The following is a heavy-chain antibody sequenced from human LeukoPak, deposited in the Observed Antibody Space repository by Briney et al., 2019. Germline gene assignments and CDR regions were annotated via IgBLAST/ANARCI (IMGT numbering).Heavy chain of an antibody. CDR3: ANNIVVVPGSRYYGMDV. Sequence: ASVKVSCKASGYTFTGYYMHWVRPAPGQGLAWMGWINPNSGGTNYAQKFQGRVTMTRDTSISTAYMELSRLRSDDTAVYYCANNIVVVPGSRYYGMDVWGQGTTVTVSS. V-gene: IGHV1-2*02. J-gene: IGHJ6*02. D-gene: IGHD2-2*01. CDR1: GYTFTGYY. CDR2: INPNSGGT.